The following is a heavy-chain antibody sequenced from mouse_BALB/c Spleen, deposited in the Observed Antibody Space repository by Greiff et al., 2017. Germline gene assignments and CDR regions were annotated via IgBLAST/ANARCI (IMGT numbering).Heavy chain of an antibody. CDR2: IYPGDGDT. Sequence: VQLQQSGAELVRPGSSVKISCKASGYAFSSYWMNWVKQRPGQGLEWIGQIYPGDGDTNYNGKFKGKATLTADKSSSTAYMQLSRLTSEDSAVYFCAREGYGSSYWYFDVWGAGTTVTVSS. J-gene: IGHJ1*01. CDR3: AREGYGSSYWYFDV. D-gene: IGHD1-1*01. V-gene: IGHV1-80*01. CDR1: GYAFSSYW.